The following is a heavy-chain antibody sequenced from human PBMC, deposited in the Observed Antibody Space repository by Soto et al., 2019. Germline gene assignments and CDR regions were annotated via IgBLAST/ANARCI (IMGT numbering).Heavy chain of an antibody. CDR3: ARVQASVTGTTRFDY. J-gene: IGHJ4*02. D-gene: IGHD1-7*01. CDR2: INPNSGGT. V-gene: IGHV1-2*02. CDR1: GYTFTGYY. Sequence: ASVKVSCKASGYTFTGYYMHWVRQAPGQGLEWMGWINPNSGGTNYAQKFQGRVTMTRDTSISTAYMELSRLRSDDTAVYYCARVQASVTGTTRFDYWGQGILVTVSS.